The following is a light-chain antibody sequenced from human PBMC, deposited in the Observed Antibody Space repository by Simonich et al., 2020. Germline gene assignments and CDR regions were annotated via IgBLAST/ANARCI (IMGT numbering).Light chain of an antibody. V-gene: IGKV1-8*01. CDR3: QQYYSYSWT. J-gene: IGKJ1*01. CDR2: AAS. CDR1: QGISSY. Sequence: AIRMTQSPSSLSASTGDRVTITCQASQGISSYLAWYQQKPGKAPKLLIYAASTLQSGVPSRFSGSGSGTDFTLTISCLQSEDFATYYCQQYYSYSWTFGQGTKVEIK.